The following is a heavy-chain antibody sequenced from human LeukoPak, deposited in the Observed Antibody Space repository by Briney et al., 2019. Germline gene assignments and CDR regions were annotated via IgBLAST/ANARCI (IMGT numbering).Heavy chain of an antibody. J-gene: IGHJ4*02. Sequence: GGSLRLSCAASGFTFSLYTMSWVRQAPGKGLEWVSGLSGSGGSTYYSDSVKGRFTISRDNSKNTLYLQIDFLTAEDTAVYYCARSPVAGPPNYFDYLGQGTLVTVSS. D-gene: IGHD6-19*01. V-gene: IGHV3-23*01. CDR3: ARSPVAGPPNYFDY. CDR2: LSGSGGST. CDR1: GFTFSLYT.